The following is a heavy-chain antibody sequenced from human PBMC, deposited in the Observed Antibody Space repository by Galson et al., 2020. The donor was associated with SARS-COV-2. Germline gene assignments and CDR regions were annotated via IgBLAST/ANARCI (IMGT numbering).Heavy chain of an antibody. CDR3: AADAWAADCSGPSCSQGHFYYMDV. J-gene: IGHJ6*03. Sequence: GESLKISCTASGFTFGHFGMHWVRQAPGKGLVWVSRLESDGSATVYADSVKGRFTISRDNAKNTLYLQMDSLRVEDTAVYYCAADAWAADCSGPSCSQGHFYYMDVWGKGTTVTVSS. CDR2: LESDGSAT. D-gene: IGHD2-15*01. V-gene: IGHV3-74*03. CDR1: GFTFGHFG.